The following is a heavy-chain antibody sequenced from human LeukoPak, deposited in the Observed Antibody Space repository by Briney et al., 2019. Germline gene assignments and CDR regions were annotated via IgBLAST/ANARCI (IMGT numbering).Heavy chain of an antibody. J-gene: IGHJ4*02. Sequence: GGSLRLSCAASGFTFDDYTMHWVRQAPGKGLEWVSLISWDGGSTYYADSVKGRFTISRDNSKNSLYLQMNSLRTEDTALYYCEKDIRNRHDFWSGYQLRGGGFDYWGQGTLVTVSS. D-gene: IGHD3-3*01. CDR1: GFTFDDYT. V-gene: IGHV3-43*01. CDR3: EKDIRNRHDFWSGYQLRGGGFDY. CDR2: ISWDGGST.